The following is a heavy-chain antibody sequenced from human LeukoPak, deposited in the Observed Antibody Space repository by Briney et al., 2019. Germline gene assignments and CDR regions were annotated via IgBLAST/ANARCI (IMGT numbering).Heavy chain of an antibody. CDR1: GFTFSSYS. CDR2: ISSSSTI. D-gene: IGHD3-16*01. Sequence: HPGGSLRLSCAASGFTFSSYSMNCVRQAPGKGLEWVSYISSSSTIYYADSVKGRFTISRDNAKNSLYLQMNSLRAEDTAVYYCARGGLGNDYWGQGTLVTVSS. V-gene: IGHV3-48*01. CDR3: ARGGLGNDY. J-gene: IGHJ4*02.